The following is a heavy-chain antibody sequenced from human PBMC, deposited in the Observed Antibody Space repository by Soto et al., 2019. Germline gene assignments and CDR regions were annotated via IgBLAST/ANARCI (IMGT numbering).Heavy chain of an antibody. CDR3: AKNRGSGSPYYYNMEV. D-gene: IGHD3-10*01. Sequence: QRLSCAASGFTFRTYAMSWVRQAPGKGLEWVSVISGSTGKTYYADSVKGRFTIPRDNSKNTLSLQMNSLRGEDTAVYFCAKNRGSGSPYYYNMEVWGQGTMVTVSS. CDR2: ISGSTGKT. V-gene: IGHV3-23*01. CDR1: GFTFRTYA. J-gene: IGHJ6*02.